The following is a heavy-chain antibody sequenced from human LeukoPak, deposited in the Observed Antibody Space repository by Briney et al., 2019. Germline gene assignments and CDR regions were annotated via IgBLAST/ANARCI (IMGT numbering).Heavy chain of an antibody. V-gene: IGHV3-48*02. CDR3: AREGAYSSSWYDY. J-gene: IGHJ4*02. CDR1: GFTFSTYS. CDR2: ISSSSSTV. Sequence: GGSLRLSCAASGFTFSTYSMNWVRQAPGKGLEWVSYISSSSSTVYYADSVKGRFTISRDNAKNSLYLQMNSLRDEDTAVYYCAREGAYSSSWYDYWGQGTLVTVSS. D-gene: IGHD6-13*01.